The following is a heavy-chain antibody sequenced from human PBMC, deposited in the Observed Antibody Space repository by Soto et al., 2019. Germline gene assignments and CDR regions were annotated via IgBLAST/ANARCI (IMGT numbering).Heavy chain of an antibody. J-gene: IGHJ6*03. CDR3: ARDPGYCSGGICYRYMDV. V-gene: IGHV3-53*04. CDR1: GLIVNNNY. CDR2: IHSGNSA. Sequence: EMQLVESGGGLVNPGGSLRLSCAASGLIVNNNYMNCVRQAPGKGLEWVSVIHSGNSASYADSVMGRFTISRHNSKNMVFLQMNSLRAEDTAVYYCARDPGYCSGGICYRYMDVWGKGTTVTVSS. D-gene: IGHD2-15*01.